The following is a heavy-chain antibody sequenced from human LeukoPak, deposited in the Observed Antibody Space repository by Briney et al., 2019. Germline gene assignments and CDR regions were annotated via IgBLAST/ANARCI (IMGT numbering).Heavy chain of an antibody. V-gene: IGHV4-4*02. Sequence: PSGTLSLTCAVSGGSISSSNWWSWVRQPPGKGLEWIGEIYHSGSTNYNPSLKSRVTISVDKSKNQFSLKLSSVTAADTAVYYCARFSKTLVGATGGDYWGQGTLVTVPS. CDR1: GGSISSSNW. CDR3: ARFSKTLVGATGGDY. CDR2: IYHSGST. J-gene: IGHJ4*02. D-gene: IGHD1-26*01.